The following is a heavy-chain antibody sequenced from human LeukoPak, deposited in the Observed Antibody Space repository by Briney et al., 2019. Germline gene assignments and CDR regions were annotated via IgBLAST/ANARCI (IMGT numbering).Heavy chain of an antibody. CDR3: ARARYANAWYAFDI. CDR1: GGSVSSYY. CDR2: LSHSGSS. Sequence: SETLSPTCTVSGGSVSSYYWSWIRRPPGRGLEWIAYLSHSGSSDSNPSLTSRVTTLVDTSKNQFSLKLTSVTAADTAVYYCARARYANAWYAFDIWGHGTMVTVSS. J-gene: IGHJ3*02. D-gene: IGHD2-2*01. V-gene: IGHV4-59*02.